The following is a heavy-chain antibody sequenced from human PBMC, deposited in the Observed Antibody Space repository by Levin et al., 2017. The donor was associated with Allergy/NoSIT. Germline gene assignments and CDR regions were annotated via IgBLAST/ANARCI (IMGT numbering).Heavy chain of an antibody. CDR3: ACSLESGLFDY. D-gene: IGHD2/OR15-2a*01. CDR1: GYSFTSYW. J-gene: IGHJ4*02. Sequence: ASVKVSCKGSGYSFTSYWIGWVRQMPGKGLEWMGIIYPGDSDTRYSPSFQGQVTISADKSISTAYLQWSSLKASDTAMYYCACSLESGLFDYWGQGTLVTVSS. V-gene: IGHV5-51*01. CDR2: IYPGDSDT.